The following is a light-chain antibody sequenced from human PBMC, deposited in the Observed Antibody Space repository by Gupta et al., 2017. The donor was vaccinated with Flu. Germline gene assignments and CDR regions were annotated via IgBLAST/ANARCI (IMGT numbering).Light chain of an antibody. J-gene: IGLJ3*02. Sequence: QSALAQPASMSGSPGQSITISCTGTSSDVATYNLVSWYQQHPGKAPKLMIYEGTKRPSGVSNRFFGSKSGNTASLTISGLRTEDEAEYYCCSYARTNTWLFGGGTKLTVL. CDR1: SSDVATYNL. V-gene: IGLV2-23*01. CDR2: EGT. CDR3: CSYARTNTWL.